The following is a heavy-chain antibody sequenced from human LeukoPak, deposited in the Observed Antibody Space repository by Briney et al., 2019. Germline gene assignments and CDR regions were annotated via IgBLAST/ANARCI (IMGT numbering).Heavy chain of an antibody. V-gene: IGHV5-51*01. Sequence: GESLKISCKGSGYSFTNYWIGWVRQMPGKGLEWMGIIYPDDSDTRYSPSFQGQVTISADKSISTAYLQWSSLKASDTAMYYCAITMRYCTSTSCSNPFDYWGQGTLVTVSS. CDR1: GYSFTNYW. D-gene: IGHD2-2*01. CDR3: AITMRYCTSTSCSNPFDY. CDR2: IYPDDSDT. J-gene: IGHJ4*02.